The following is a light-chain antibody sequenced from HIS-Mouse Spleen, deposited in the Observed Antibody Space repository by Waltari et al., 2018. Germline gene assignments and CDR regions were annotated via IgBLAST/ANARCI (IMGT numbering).Light chain of an antibody. CDR3: CSYAGSSTVV. CDR1: SSDVGSYNL. Sequence: QSALTQPASVSGSPGQSITISCTGTSSDVGSYNLVPWYQQHPGTAPKLMIYEGSKRPSGVSNRFSGSKSGNTASLTISGLQAEDEADYYCCSYAGSSTVVFGGGTKLTVL. J-gene: IGLJ2*01. V-gene: IGLV2-23*01. CDR2: EGS.